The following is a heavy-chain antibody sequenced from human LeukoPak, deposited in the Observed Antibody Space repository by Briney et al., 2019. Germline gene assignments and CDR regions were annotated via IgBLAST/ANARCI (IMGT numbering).Heavy chain of an antibody. CDR1: GYTFTRYG. CDR2: INPNSGGT. D-gene: IGHD2-15*01. CDR3: ARDDRIVVVVAATDNWFDP. V-gene: IGHV1-2*02. J-gene: IGHJ5*02. Sequence: ASVKLSCKASGYTFTRYGISWVRQAPGQGLEWMGWINPNSGGTNYAQKFQGRVTMTRATSISTAYMELSRLRSDDTAVYYCARDDRIVVVVAATDNWFDPWGQGPLVIVTA.